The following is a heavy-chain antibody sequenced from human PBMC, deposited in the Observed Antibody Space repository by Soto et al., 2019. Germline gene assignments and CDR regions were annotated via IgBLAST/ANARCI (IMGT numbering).Heavy chain of an antibody. V-gene: IGHV1-69*01. Sequence: QVQLVQSGAEVKKPGSSVKVSCKASGGTFSSYAISWVRQTPGQGLEWMGGIIPIFGTANYAQKFQGRVTIAADESTSTAYMELSSLSSEDTAVYYCARAGVVAATQYYGMDVWGQGTTVTVSS. CDR1: GGTFSSYA. J-gene: IGHJ6*02. CDR2: IIPIFGTA. CDR3: ARAGVVAATQYYGMDV. D-gene: IGHD2-15*01.